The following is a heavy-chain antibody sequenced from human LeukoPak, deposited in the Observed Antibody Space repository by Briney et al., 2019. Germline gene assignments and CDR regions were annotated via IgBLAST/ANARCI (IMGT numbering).Heavy chain of an antibody. V-gene: IGHV3-53*01. CDR2: IYSGGST. Sequence: GGSLRVSCAASGFTVSSNYMNWVRQAPGKGLEWVSVIYSGGSTYYVDSVKGRFTISRDNSKNTLYLQMNSLRADDTAVYYCATSGGYYQFDYWGQGTLVTVSS. D-gene: IGHD1-26*01. J-gene: IGHJ4*02. CDR3: ATSGGYYQFDY. CDR1: GFTVSSNY.